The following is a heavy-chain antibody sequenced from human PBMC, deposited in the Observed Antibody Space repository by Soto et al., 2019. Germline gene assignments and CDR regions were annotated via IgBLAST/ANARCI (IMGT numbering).Heavy chain of an antibody. CDR1: GYSISSGYY. CDR2: IYYSGST. J-gene: IGHJ6*02. CDR3: ASPLWERGEYYYYVVDV. Sequence: PSETLSLTCAVSGYSISSGYYWGWIRQPPGKGLEWIGSIYYSGSTYYNPSLKSRVTISIDTSKNQFSLKLSSVTAADTAVYYCASPLWERGEYYYYVVDVWGQGTTVTVSS. D-gene: IGHD1-26*01. V-gene: IGHV4-38-2*01.